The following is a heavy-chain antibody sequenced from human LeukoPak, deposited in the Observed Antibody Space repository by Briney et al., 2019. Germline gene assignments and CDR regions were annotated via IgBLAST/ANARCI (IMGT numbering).Heavy chain of an antibody. J-gene: IGHJ4*02. V-gene: IGHV4-34*01. CDR3: ASTSPKYYYESSGYSSLFDN. D-gene: IGHD3-22*01. CDR1: GGSFSGYY. Sequence: SETLSLTCAVYGGSFSGYYWSWIRQPPGKGLEWIGEINHSGSTNYNPSLKSRVTISVDTSKNQFSLKLSSVTAADTALYYCASTSPKYYYESSGYSSLFDNWGQGTLVTVSS. CDR2: INHSGST.